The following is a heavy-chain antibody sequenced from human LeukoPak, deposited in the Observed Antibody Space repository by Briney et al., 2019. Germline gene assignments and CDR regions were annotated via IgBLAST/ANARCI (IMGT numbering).Heavy chain of an antibody. CDR2: INEDGSEK. CDR3: ARGFYPSMVQYYFDY. V-gene: IGHV3-7*01. D-gene: IGHD2/OR15-2a*01. Sequence: GRSLRLSRAASGFTFSNYYVSWVRQAPGKGLEWVANINEDGSEKYYVDSLKGRFTISRDNAKSSLYLQMNSLRAEDTAVYYCARGFYPSMVQYYFDYWGQGTLVTVSS. J-gene: IGHJ4*02. CDR1: GFTFSNYY.